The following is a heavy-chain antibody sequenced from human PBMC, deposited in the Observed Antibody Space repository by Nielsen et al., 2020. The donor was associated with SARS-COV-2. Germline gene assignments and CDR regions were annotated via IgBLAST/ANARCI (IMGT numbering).Heavy chain of an antibody. Sequence: WIRQSPSRGLEWLGRTYYRSKWYNDYAVSVKSRITINPDTSKNQFSLKLSSVTAANTAVYYCARGPLRGGWYLSGLVNWGQGTLVTVSS. D-gene: IGHD6-19*01. CDR2: TYYRSKWYN. V-gene: IGHV6-1*01. CDR3: ARGPLRGGWYLSGLVN. J-gene: IGHJ4*02.